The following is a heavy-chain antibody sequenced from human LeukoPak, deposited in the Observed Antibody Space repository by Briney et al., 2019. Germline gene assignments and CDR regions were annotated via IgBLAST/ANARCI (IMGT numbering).Heavy chain of an antibody. Sequence: ASVKVSCKASGYTFTSYAMHWVRQAPGQRLEWMGWINAGNGNTKYSQKFQGRVTMTRDTSTSTVYMELSSLRSEDTAVYYCARISDSTVYSTKNFDYWGQGTLVTVSS. V-gene: IGHV1-3*01. CDR3: ARISDSTVYSTKNFDY. CDR1: GYTFTSYA. D-gene: IGHD2-15*01. J-gene: IGHJ4*02. CDR2: INAGNGNT.